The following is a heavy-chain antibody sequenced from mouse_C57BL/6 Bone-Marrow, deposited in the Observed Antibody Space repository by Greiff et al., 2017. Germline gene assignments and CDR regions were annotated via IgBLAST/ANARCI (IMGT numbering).Heavy chain of an antibody. CDR1: GFTFSSYA. J-gene: IGHJ2*01. V-gene: IGHV5-9-1*02. CDR2: ISSGGDYI. D-gene: IGHD2-4*01. CDR3: TRDLNEYDGVDY. Sequence: EVKLMESGEGLVKPGGSLKLSCAASGFTFSSYAMSWVRQTPEKRLEWVAYISSGGDYIYYADTVKGRFTISRDNARNTLYLQMSSLKSEDTAMYYGTRDLNEYDGVDYWGQGTTLTVSS.